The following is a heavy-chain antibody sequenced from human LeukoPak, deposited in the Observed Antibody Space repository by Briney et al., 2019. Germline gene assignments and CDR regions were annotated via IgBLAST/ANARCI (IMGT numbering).Heavy chain of an antibody. J-gene: IGHJ4*02. CDR3: ASPARRITMFGVPFDY. V-gene: IGHV3-30*03. D-gene: IGHD3-3*01. CDR2: ITYDGKNQ. Sequence: GRSLRLSCVVSDLTFRSYAMHWVRQAPEKGLEWVATITYDGKNQYYSDSVKGRFTISRDNSNNTLYLQMNTLRIEDTSVYFCASPARRITMFGVPFDYWGQGALVIVSS. CDR1: DLTFRSYA.